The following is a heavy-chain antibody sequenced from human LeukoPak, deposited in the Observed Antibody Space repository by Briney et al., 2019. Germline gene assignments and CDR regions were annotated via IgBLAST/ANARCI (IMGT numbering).Heavy chain of an antibody. CDR2: ISSSSGTI. V-gene: IGHV3-48*01. CDR1: GFTFSSYS. CDR3: AKDGTNGYIDR. D-gene: IGHD6-13*01. Sequence: GGSLRLSCAASGFTFSSYSMNWVRQAPGKGLEWVSYISSSSGTITYADSVKGRFTISRDNSKNTLYLQMNSLRAEDTAVYYCAKDGTNGYIDRWGQGTLVTVSS. J-gene: IGHJ5*02.